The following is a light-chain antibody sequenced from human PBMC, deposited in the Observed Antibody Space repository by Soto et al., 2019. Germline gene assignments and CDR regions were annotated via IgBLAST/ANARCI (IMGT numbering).Light chain of an antibody. CDR1: SSDVGGYNY. J-gene: IGLJ2*01. CDR2: EVS. Sequence: QSAPTQPPSASGSPGQSATISCTGTSSDVGGYNYVSWYQQYPGKAPKLMIYEVSKRPPGVPGRFSGSKSGNTASLTVSGLQSADEADYYCSSYAGSSTWVFGGGTKLTVL. V-gene: IGLV2-8*01. CDR3: SSYAGSSTWV.